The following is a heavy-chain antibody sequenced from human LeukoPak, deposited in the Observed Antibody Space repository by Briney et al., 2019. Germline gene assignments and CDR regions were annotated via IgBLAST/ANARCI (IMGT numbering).Heavy chain of an antibody. V-gene: IGHV3-74*01. CDR1: GFTFISYW. D-gene: IGHD5-18*01. Sequence: PGGSLRLSCAASGFTFISYWMHWVRQAPGKGLVWVSRINGYGSSTDFADSVKGRFTISRDNAKNTLYLQMNSLRAEDTAVYYCARDAPGNTALDYWGLGTLVTVSS. CDR2: INGYGSST. J-gene: IGHJ4*02. CDR3: ARDAPGNTALDY.